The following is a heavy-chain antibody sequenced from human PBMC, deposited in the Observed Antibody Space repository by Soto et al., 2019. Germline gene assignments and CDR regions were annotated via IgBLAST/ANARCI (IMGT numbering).Heavy chain of an antibody. CDR1: GFTFSRHW. CDR3: SRVPYSGYDWHQGGGGGMDV. V-gene: IGHV3-74*01. D-gene: IGHD5-12*01. Sequence: EVQLVESGGGLVQPGGSLRLSCAGSGFTFSRHWMHWVRQAPGKGLVWVSRINSDGSSTSYADSVKGRFTISRDNAKNTLYLQMNSLRAEDTAVYYCSRVPYSGYDWHQGGGGGMDVWGQGTTVTVSS. J-gene: IGHJ6*02. CDR2: INSDGSST.